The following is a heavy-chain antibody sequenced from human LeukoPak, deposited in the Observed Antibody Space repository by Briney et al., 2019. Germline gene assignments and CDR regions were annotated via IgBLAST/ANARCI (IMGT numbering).Heavy chain of an antibody. Sequence: GGSLRLSCAASGFTVSSNYMSWVRQAPGKGLEWVSVIYSGGSTYYADFVKGRFTISRDNSKNTLYLQMNSLRAEDTAVYYCARGHWVANYYDSSGYDYWGQGTLVTVSS. V-gene: IGHV3-53*01. CDR1: GFTVSSNY. D-gene: IGHD3-22*01. CDR3: ARGHWVANYYDSSGYDY. CDR2: IYSGGST. J-gene: IGHJ4*02.